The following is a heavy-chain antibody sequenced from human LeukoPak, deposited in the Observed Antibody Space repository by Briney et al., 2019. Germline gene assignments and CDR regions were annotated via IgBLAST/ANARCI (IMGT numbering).Heavy chain of an antibody. CDR2: INPNSGGT. Sequence: GASVKVSCKASGYTFTGYYMHWVRQAPGQGLEWMGWINPNSGGTNYAQKVQGWVTMTRDTSISTAYMELSRLRSDDTAVYYCARGARIFPFDPWGQGTLVTVSS. CDR3: ARGARIFPFDP. J-gene: IGHJ5*02. D-gene: IGHD2-15*01. V-gene: IGHV1-2*04. CDR1: GYTFTGYY.